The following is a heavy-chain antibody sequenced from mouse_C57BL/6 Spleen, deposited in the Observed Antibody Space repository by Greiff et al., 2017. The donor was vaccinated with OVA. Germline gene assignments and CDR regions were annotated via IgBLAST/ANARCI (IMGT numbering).Heavy chain of an antibody. V-gene: IGHV1-61*01. CDR2: IYPSDSET. CDR1: GYTFTSYW. Sequence: QVQLQQPGAELVRPGSSVKLSCKASGYTFTSYWMDWVKQRPGQGLEWIGNIYPSDSETHYNQKFKDKATLTVDKSSITAYMQLSSLTSEDSAVYDCARKGGTAVWGQGTTLTVSS. D-gene: IGHD4-1*01. J-gene: IGHJ2*01. CDR3: ARKGGTAV.